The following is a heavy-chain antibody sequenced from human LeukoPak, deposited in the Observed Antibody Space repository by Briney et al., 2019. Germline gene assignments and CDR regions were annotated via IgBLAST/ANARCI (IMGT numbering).Heavy chain of an antibody. CDR3: ARDPGTGSGWYYFDY. Sequence: GGSLRLSCAASGFTFSNFNMNWVRQAPGKGLEWVSYISGSSSVTYYADSVEGRFTISRDNAKNSLYLQMNSLRAEGTAVYYCARDPGTGSGWYYFDYWGQGTLVTVSS. D-gene: IGHD6-19*01. V-gene: IGHV3-48*01. CDR1: GFTFSNFN. CDR2: ISGSSSVT. J-gene: IGHJ4*02.